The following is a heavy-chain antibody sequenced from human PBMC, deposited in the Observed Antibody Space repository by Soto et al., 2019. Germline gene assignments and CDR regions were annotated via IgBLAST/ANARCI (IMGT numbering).Heavy chain of an antibody. Sequence: QVQLQESGPGLVKPSQTLSLTCTVSGGSISSGGYYWSWIRQHPGKGLEWIGYIYYSGSTYYNPSLKRRVTISVDTSKNQFSLKLSSVTAADTAVYYCARGGSGPKEIDYWGQGTLVTVSS. D-gene: IGHD3-10*01. CDR1: GGSISSGGYY. J-gene: IGHJ4*02. CDR3: ARGGSGPKEIDY. CDR2: IYYSGST. V-gene: IGHV4-31*03.